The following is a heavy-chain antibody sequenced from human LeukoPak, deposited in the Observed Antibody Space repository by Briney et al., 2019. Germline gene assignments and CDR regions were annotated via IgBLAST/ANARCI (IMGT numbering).Heavy chain of an antibody. CDR2: INHSGST. CDR3: ARSGFHYDSSGYYIYPHGAFDI. V-gene: IGHV4-34*01. CDR1: GGSFSGYY. J-gene: IGHJ3*02. Sequence: PSETLSLTCAVYGGSFSGYYWSWIRQPPGKGLEWIGEINHSGSTNYNPSLKSRVTISVDTSKNQFSLKLSSVTAADTAVYYCARSGFHYDSSGYYIYPHGAFDIWGQGTMVTVSS. D-gene: IGHD3-22*01.